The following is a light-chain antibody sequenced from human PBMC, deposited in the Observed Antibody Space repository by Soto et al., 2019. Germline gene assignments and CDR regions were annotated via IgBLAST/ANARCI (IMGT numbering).Light chain of an antibody. CDR3: QQYVRFPNT. CDR2: AAT. J-gene: IGKJ2*01. V-gene: IGKV3-20*01. CDR1: QSVSNS. Sequence: EIVLTQSPGTLSLSPGERATLFSRARQSVSNSLALYQQKASQAFSLLIYAATSRPTRIPDRFRGSGSGTDFTLTISRLEPEVFSVYFCQQYVRFPNTFGQGTTLPIK.